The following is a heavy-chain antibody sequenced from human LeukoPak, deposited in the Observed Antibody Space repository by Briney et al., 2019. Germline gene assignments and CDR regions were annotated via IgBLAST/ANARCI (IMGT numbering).Heavy chain of an antibody. CDR3: ARGPTEDAFDI. V-gene: IGHV4-34*01. Sequence: SETLSLTCAVYGGSFSGYYWSWIRQPPGKGLEWIGEINHSGSTNYNPSLKSRVTISVDTSKNQFSLKLSSVTAADTAVYYCARGPTEDAFDIWGQGTMVTVSS. D-gene: IGHD1-1*01. CDR2: INHSGST. CDR1: GGSFSGYY. J-gene: IGHJ3*02.